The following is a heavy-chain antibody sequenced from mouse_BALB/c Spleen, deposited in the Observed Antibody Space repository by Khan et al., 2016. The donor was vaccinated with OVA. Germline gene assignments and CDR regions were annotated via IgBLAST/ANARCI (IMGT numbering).Heavy chain of an antibody. J-gene: IGHJ4*01. CDR1: GYSITSGYA. CDR2: IYFSGSI. V-gene: IGHV3-1*02. CDR3: TRDGNYMDY. Sequence: EVQLQESGPDLVKPSQSLSLTCTVTGYSITSGYAWHWIRQFPGNIQEWRAFIYFSGSINYNPSLKSRISVTRDTSKNQVFLLLNTVTSEDTATYYCTRDGNYMDYWGQGTSVTVSS. D-gene: IGHD2-1*01.